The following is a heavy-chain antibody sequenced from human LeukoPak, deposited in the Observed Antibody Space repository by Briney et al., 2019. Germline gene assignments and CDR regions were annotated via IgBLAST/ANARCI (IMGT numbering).Heavy chain of an antibody. CDR1: GFTFSSYW. J-gene: IGHJ4*02. D-gene: IGHD6-25*01. CDR2: IKQDGSET. Sequence: GGSLRLSCAASGFTFSSYWMSWVRQAPGKGLEWVTNIKQDGSETYYVDSVKGRFNISRDNAKNSLFLQMNSLRGEDTAVYYCARSGGRGSGWAYWGQGILVTVSS. CDR3: ARSGGRGSGWAY. V-gene: IGHV3-7*01.